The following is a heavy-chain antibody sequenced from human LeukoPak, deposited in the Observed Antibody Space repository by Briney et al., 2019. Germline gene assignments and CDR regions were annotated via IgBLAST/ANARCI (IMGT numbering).Heavy chain of an antibody. V-gene: IGHV1-69*04. CDR1: GGTFSSYA. Sequence: SVKVSCNASGGTFSSYAISWVRQAPGQGLEWMGRIIPILGIANYAQKFQGRVTITADKSTSTAYMELSSLRSEDTAVYYCARDRRDYDSSGYYYEGGDYFDYWGQGTLVTVSS. D-gene: IGHD3-22*01. J-gene: IGHJ4*02. CDR2: IIPILGIA. CDR3: ARDRRDYDSSGYYYEGGDYFDY.